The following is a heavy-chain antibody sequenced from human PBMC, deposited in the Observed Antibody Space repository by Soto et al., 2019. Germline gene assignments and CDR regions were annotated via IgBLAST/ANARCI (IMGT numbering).Heavy chain of an antibody. V-gene: IGHV3-72*01. CDR1: GLIFSDRY. D-gene: IGHD3-10*01. Sequence: VGSLRLSCADSGLIFSDRYMDWVRQTPGKGLEWLGRIRNRANSYSTEYAASVRGRFTISRDDSNNSLYLHMSSLKTEDTAVYYCATIDMVEKFDPRGQGTLVTVSS. J-gene: IGHJ5*02. CDR2: IRNRANSYST. CDR3: ATIDMVEKFDP.